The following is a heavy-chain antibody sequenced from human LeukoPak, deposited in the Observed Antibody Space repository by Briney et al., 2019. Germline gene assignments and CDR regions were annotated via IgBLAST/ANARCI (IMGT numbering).Heavy chain of an antibody. CDR3: ARDARGGSESYYNYYYYMDV. CDR2: ISRSSSTR. CDR1: GFTFSSYS. J-gene: IGHJ6*03. V-gene: IGHV3-48*01. Sequence: GGSLRLSCAASGFTFSSYSMNWVRQAPGKGLEWVSYISRSSSTRYYADSVKGRFTISRDNSKNSLYLQMNSLRAEDTAVYYCARDARGGSESYYNYYYYMDVWGKGTTVTISS. D-gene: IGHD3-10*01.